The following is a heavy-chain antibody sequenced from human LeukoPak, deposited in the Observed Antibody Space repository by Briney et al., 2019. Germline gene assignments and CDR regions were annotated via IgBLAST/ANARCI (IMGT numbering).Heavy chain of an antibody. CDR3: ATAARYDYDFWSGLFTFDY. CDR2: IIPIFGTA. Sequence: GSSVKVSCKASGGTFSSYAISWVRQAPGQGLEWMGGIIPIFGTANYAQKFQGRVTITADESTSTAYMELSSLRSEDTAVYYCATAARYDYDFWSGLFTFDYWGQGTLVTVSS. CDR1: GGTFSSYA. V-gene: IGHV1-69*01. J-gene: IGHJ4*02. D-gene: IGHD3-3*01.